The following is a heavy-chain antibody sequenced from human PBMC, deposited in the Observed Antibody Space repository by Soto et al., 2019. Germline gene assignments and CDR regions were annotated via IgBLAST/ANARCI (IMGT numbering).Heavy chain of an antibody. CDR1: GYTFTSYG. CDR3: ARDLAVGLVDY. CDR2: ISAYNGNT. J-gene: IGHJ4*02. D-gene: IGHD2-15*01. Sequence: QVQLVQSGAEVTKPWASLKVSCKASGYTFTSYGISWLRQAPGQGLEWLGCISAYNGNTKYAQKLQGRVTMTTDTSPSTAYMERRSLTSDDTTVSYCARDLAVGLVDYWGQGTLVTVSS. V-gene: IGHV1-18*01.